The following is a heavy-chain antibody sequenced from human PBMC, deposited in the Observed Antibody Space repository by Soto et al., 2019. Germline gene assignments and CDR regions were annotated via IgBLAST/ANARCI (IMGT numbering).Heavy chain of an antibody. Sequence: PSETLSLTCAVYGGSFSGYYWSWIRQPPGKGLEWIGEINHSGSTNYNPSLKSRVTISVDTSKNQFSLKLSSVTAADTAVYYCARAYTSSKRISTYFQHWGQGTLVTVSS. D-gene: IGHD6-6*01. V-gene: IGHV4-34*01. CDR1: GGSFSGYY. CDR3: ARAYTSSKRISTYFQH. J-gene: IGHJ1*01. CDR2: INHSGST.